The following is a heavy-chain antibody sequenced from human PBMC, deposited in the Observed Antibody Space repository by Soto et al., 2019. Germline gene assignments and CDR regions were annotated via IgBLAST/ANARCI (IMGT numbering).Heavy chain of an antibody. CDR1: EFIFSDYY. D-gene: IGHD2-21*02. CDR3: ARDRMPSVVTPFGY. V-gene: IGHV3-11*01. CDR2: ISPSGGTI. J-gene: IGHJ4*02. Sequence: QVQLVEAGGGLVKPGGSLRLFCAASEFIFSDYYMSWIRQAPGKGLEWISYISPSGGTIYYADSVKGRFTIARDNAGKSLYLQMNSLRAEDTAVYYCARDRMPSVVTPFGYWGQGTLVTVSS.